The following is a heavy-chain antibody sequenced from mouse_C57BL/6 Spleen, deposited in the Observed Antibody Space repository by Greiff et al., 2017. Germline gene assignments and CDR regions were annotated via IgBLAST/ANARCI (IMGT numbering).Heavy chain of an antibody. CDR3: ARAGDSNPWFAY. J-gene: IGHJ3*01. CDR2: IDPSDSYT. D-gene: IGHD2-5*01. V-gene: IGHV1-59*01. Sequence: QVQLQQPGAELVRPGTSVKLSCKASGYTFTSYWMHWVKQRPGQGLEWIGVIDPSDSYTNYNQKFKGKATLTVDTSSSTAYMQLSSLTSEDSAVYYCARAGDSNPWFAYWGQGTLVTVSA. CDR1: GYTFTSYW.